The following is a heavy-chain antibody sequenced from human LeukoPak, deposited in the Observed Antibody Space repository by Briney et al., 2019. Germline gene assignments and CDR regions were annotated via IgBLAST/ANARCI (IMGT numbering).Heavy chain of an antibody. CDR1: RFTFSSYA. CDR2: ISYDGSNK. CDR3: ARVYGGKKFDY. D-gene: IGHD4-23*01. V-gene: IGHV3-30*04. J-gene: IGHJ4*02. Sequence: GGSLRLSCAASRFTFSSYAMHWVRQAPGKGLEWVAVISYDGSNKYYADSVKGRFTISRDNSKNTLYLQMNSLRAEDTAVYYCARVYGGKKFDYWGQGTLVTVSS.